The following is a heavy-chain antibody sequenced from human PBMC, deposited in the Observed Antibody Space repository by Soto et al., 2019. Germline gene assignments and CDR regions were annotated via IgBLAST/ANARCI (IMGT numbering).Heavy chain of an antibody. CDR3: ARIEMASIK. CDR1: GASIRSGGYY. J-gene: IGHJ4*02. V-gene: IGHV4-31*03. D-gene: IGHD5-12*01. CDR2: IYYTGST. Sequence: PSETLSLTCSVSGASIRSGGYYWSWLRQSPGKGLEWIGHIYYTGSTFYSPPLKSRLTISLDTPKNQFSLDLNSVTTADTAMYYCARIEMASIKWGQGTLVTVSS.